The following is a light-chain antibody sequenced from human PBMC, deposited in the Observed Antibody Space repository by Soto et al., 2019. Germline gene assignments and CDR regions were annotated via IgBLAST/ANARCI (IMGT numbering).Light chain of an antibody. CDR1: NSDIGNYNI. V-gene: IGLV2-23*02. J-gene: IGLJ1*01. Sequence: QSALTQPASVSGSPGQSITISCTGSNSDIGNYNIVSWYQQHPDKAPQLIIYEVTKRPSGVSDRFSGSKSGNTASLTISGLQAEDEADYYCFSYEGDSVYVFGTGAKVT. CDR3: FSYEGDSVYV. CDR2: EVT.